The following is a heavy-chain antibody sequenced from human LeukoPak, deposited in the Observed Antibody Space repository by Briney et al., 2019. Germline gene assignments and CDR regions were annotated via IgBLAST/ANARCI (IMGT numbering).Heavy chain of an antibody. CDR1: GFTVSSNY. CDR3: ARVVAVAFDH. D-gene: IGHD6-19*01. Sequence: GGSLRLSCADSGFTVSSNYMSWVRQAPGRGLEWVSVIYSGGSTYYADSVKGRFTISRDNSKNTLYLQMNSLRAEDTAVYYCARVVAVAFDHWGQGTLVTVSS. V-gene: IGHV3-66*01. CDR2: IYSGGST. J-gene: IGHJ4*02.